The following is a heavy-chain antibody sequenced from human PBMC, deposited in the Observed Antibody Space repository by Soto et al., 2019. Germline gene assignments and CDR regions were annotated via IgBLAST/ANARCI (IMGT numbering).Heavy chain of an antibody. V-gene: IGHV1-69*02. D-gene: IGHD5-12*01. CDR3: ASPLRDGYNPLDWYFDL. CDR2: LIPILGIA. Sequence: QVQLVQSGAEVKKPGSSVKVSCKASGGTFSSYTISWVRQAPGQGLEWMGRLIPILGIANYEQKFPGRVTITADKSTSTSYMKLSSLSSEDTAVYYCASPLRDGYNPLDWYFDLWGRGTLVTVSS. J-gene: IGHJ2*01. CDR1: GGTFSSYT.